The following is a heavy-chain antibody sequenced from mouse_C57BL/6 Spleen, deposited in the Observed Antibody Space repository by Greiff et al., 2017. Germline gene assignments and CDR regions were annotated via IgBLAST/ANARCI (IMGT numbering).Heavy chain of an antibody. V-gene: IGHV1-15*01. J-gene: IGHJ3*01. CDR2: IDPETGGT. CDR1: GYTFTDYE. CDR3: TNYGSVGFAY. D-gene: IGHD1-1*01. Sequence: SGAELVRPGASVTLSCKASGYTFTDYEMHWVKQTPVHGLEWIGAIDPETGGTAYNQKFKGKAILTADKSSSTAYMELRSLTSEDSAVYYCTNYGSVGFAYWGQGTLVTVSA.